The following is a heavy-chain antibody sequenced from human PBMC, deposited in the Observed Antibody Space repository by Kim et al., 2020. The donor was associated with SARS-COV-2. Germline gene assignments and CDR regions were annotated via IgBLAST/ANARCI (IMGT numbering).Heavy chain of an antibody. D-gene: IGHD4-17*01. Sequence: GGSLRLSCAASGFTFSSYWMTWVRQAPGKGLEWVANIKQDGSERYYVDSLKGRFTISRDNAKNSLFLQMNSLRAEDTAVYYCARDGDYGGNSGDWGQGTLVTVSS. CDR3: ARDGDYGGNSGD. J-gene: IGHJ4*02. V-gene: IGHV3-7*01. CDR2: IKQDGSER. CDR1: GFTFSSYW.